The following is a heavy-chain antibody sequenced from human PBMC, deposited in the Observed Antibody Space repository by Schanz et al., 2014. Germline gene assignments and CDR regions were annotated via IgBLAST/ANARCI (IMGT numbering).Heavy chain of an antibody. Sequence: QVHLVQSGAEVKKPGSSVKVSCKASGGTFSSDTFSWVRQAPGQGLEWMGRIVPIAGITNYAQRFQGRVTITADKSSDTAYMELSSLRSEDTAVYYCASTHWFGSGTTIVDYWGQGTLVNVSS. CDR3: ASTHWFGSGTTIVDY. V-gene: IGHV1-69*02. J-gene: IGHJ4*02. D-gene: IGHD3-10*01. CDR1: GGTFSSDT. CDR2: IVPIAGIT.